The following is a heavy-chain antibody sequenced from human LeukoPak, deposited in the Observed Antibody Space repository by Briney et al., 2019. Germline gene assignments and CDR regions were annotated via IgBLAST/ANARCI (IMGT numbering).Heavy chain of an antibody. D-gene: IGHD6-13*01. CDR1: GFSVSNTY. J-gene: IGHJ4*02. CDR3: ARGGQQLR. CDR2: IQSGGSA. Sequence: GGSLRLSCAASGFSVSNTYMSWVRQAPGKGLEWVSVIQSGGSAHYADSVKDRFTISRGNSKNTVYLQMNILRPEDTAVYYCARGGQQLRWGQGTLVTV. V-gene: IGHV3-66*01.